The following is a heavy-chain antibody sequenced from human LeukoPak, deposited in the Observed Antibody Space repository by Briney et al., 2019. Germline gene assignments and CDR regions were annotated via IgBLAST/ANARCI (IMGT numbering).Heavy chain of an antibody. V-gene: IGHV3-30*04. CDR3: ARGLSSWYLDWFDP. CDR2: ISYDGSNK. D-gene: IGHD6-13*01. CDR1: GFTFSSYA. Sequence: PGRSLRLSCAASGFTFSSYAMHWVRQAPCKGLEWVAVISYDGSNKYYADSVKGRFTISRDNSKNTLYLQMNSLRAEDTAVYYCARGLSSWYLDWFDPWGQGTLVTVSS. J-gene: IGHJ5*02.